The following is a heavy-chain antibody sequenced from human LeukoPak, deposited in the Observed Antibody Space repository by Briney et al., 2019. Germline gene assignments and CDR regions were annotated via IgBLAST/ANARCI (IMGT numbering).Heavy chain of an antibody. CDR1: GGSFSGYY. J-gene: IGHJ4*02. D-gene: IGHD6-13*01. Sequence: PSETLSLTCAVYGGSFSGYYWSWIRQPPGKGLEWIGEINHSGSTNYNPSLKSRVTISVDTSKNQFSLKLSSVTAADTAVYYCAGSIAAAGSFDYWGQGTLVTVSS. CDR2: INHSGST. V-gene: IGHV4-34*01. CDR3: AGSIAAAGSFDY.